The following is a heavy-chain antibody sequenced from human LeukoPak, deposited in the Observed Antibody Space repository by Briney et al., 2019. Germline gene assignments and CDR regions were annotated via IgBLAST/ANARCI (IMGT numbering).Heavy chain of an antibody. D-gene: IGHD5-12*01. CDR3: ARGIVTTGFDY. CDR1: GSSVSSKSAA. CDR2: TYYRSTWFN. J-gene: IGHJ4*02. V-gene: IGHV6-1*01. Sequence: SQTLSLTCAISGSSVSSKSAAWSWIRQSPSRGFEWLGRTYYRSTWFNDYAVSVKSRIIINPDTSKNQFSLQLNSVTHEDTAVYYCARGIVTTGFDYWGQGTLVTVSS.